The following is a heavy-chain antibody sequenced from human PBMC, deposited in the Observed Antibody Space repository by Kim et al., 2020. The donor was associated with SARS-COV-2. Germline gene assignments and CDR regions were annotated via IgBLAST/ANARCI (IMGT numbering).Heavy chain of an antibody. CDR2: NT. V-gene: IGHV1-3*01. CDR3: AREAVAGSFDH. J-gene: IGHJ4*02. D-gene: IGHD6-19*01. Sequence: NTRYSQKCQDRVSITRDTSATTAYLERSGLRSEDTAVYYCAREAVAGSFDHWGQGTLVTVSS.